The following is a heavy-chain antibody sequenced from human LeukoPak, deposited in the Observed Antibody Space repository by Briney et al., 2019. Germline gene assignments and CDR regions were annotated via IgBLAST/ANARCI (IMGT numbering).Heavy chain of an antibody. CDR3: MLTHDYGDN. CDR2: IRGRAKNYAT. D-gene: IGHD4-17*01. Sequence: GGSLRLSCAASGFTFSGSAMHWVRQASGKGPEWVGRIRGRAKNYATAYASSVRGRFTISRDDSKNTAYLQMNSLKREDTAMYYCMLTHDYGDNWGQGPQVTVSS. V-gene: IGHV3-73*01. J-gene: IGHJ4*02. CDR1: GFTFSGSA.